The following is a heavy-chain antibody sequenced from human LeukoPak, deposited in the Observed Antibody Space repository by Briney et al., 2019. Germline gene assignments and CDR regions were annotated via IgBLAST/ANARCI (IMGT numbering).Heavy chain of an antibody. CDR3: AKGMATSS. CDR2: TNRSDGQK. J-gene: IGHJ4*02. D-gene: IGHD5-24*01. CDR1: GFIYSSYE. V-gene: IGHV3-23*01. Sequence: GVSLRLSCAASGFIYSSYEMNGVREAPGRGLEWVSATNRSDGQKDYADSVKGRFTVSRHNSKNPLYLLMNSLRAEDTAIYYWAKGMATSSWGQGTLVSVSS.